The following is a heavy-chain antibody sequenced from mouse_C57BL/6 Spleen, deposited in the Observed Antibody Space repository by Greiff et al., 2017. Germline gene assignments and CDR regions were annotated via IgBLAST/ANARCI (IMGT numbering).Heavy chain of an antibody. CDR2: IYPGRGST. J-gene: IGHJ2*01. Sequence: QVQLQQPGAELVKPGASVKMSCKASGYTFTSYWITWVKQRPGQGLEWIGDIYPGRGSTNYNEKFKSKATLTVDTSSSTAYMQLSSLTSEDSAVYYCARGDYYGSSYYFDYWGQGTTLTVSS. V-gene: IGHV1-55*01. CDR3: ARGDYYGSSYYFDY. CDR1: GYTFTSYW. D-gene: IGHD1-1*01.